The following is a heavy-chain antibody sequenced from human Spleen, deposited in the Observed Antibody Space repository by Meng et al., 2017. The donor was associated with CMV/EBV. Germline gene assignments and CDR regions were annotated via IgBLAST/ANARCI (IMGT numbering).Heavy chain of an antibody. J-gene: IGHJ4*02. V-gene: IGHV3-21*01. Sequence: GGSLRLSCAASGFTFSSYSMNWVRQAPGKGLEWVSSISSSSSYIYYADSVKGRFTVSRDNAKNSLYLQMDSLRAEDTAVYYCARERSGYYYYFDSWGQGTPVTVSS. D-gene: IGHD3-22*01. CDR3: ARERSGYYYYFDS. CDR2: ISSSSSYI. CDR1: GFTFSSYS.